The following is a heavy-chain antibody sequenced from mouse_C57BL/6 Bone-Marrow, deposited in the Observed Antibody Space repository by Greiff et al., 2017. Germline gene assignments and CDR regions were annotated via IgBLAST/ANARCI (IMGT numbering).Heavy chain of an antibody. V-gene: IGHV1-15*01. CDR2: IDPETGGT. CDR3: TDYYGSGTY. J-gene: IGHJ3*01. CDR1: GYTFTDYE. Sequence: VQLQESGAELVRPGASVTLSCKASGYTFTDYEMPWVKQTPVHGLEWIGAIDPETGGTAYNQKFKGKAILTADKSSSTAYMELRSLTSEDSAVYYCTDYYGSGTYWGQGTLVTVSA. D-gene: IGHD1-1*01.